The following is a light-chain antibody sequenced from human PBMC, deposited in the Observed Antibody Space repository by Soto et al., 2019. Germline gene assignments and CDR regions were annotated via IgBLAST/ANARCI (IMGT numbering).Light chain of an antibody. Sequence: DIQMTQSPSSLSASVGDRVTITCRTSQTISSYLNWYQQKPGKAPKLLIYAASRLQSGVPSRFSGSGSGTDFTLTISSLQPEEFATYYCQQNYGTPNTFGQGTKLEIK. CDR2: AAS. CDR1: QTISSY. J-gene: IGKJ2*01. CDR3: QQNYGTPNT. V-gene: IGKV1-39*01.